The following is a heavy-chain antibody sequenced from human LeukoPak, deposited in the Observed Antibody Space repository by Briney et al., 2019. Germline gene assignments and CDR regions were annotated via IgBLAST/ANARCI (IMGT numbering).Heavy chain of an antibody. Sequence: GGSLRLSCAASGFTFSNAWMSWVRQAPGKGLEWVGRIKSKTDGGATDYAAPVKGRFTISRDDSKNTLYLQLNSLRAEDTAVYYCARNSGWYGVSWGQGTLVTVSS. CDR2: IKSKTDGGAT. J-gene: IGHJ4*02. CDR1: GFTFSNAW. D-gene: IGHD6-19*01. V-gene: IGHV3-15*01. CDR3: ARNSGWYGVS.